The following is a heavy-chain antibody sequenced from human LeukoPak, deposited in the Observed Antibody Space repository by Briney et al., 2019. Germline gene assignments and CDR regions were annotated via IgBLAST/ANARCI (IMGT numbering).Heavy chain of an antibody. D-gene: IGHD1-26*01. V-gene: IGHV3-23*01. CDR2: ISGSGRST. Sequence: GGSLRLSCAASGFTFSSYGMSWVRQAPGKGLEWVSVISGSGRSTYYADSVKGRFTISRDNSKNTLYLQMNSLRAEDTAVYYCAKGDTTWELPHDYWGQGALVTVSS. J-gene: IGHJ4*02. CDR3: AKGDTTWELPHDY. CDR1: GFTFSSYG.